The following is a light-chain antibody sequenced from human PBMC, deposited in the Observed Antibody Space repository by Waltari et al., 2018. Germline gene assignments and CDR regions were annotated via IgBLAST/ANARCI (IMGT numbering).Light chain of an antibody. J-gene: IGKJ4*01. CDR3: QQRTNWLT. Sequence: ENVFTQSPATLSLSPGDRATLSCRASHSISGYLAWYQQKPGQPPRLLIFDVSNRATGIPARFSGSGSGTVFTLSISSLEPEDSAVYYCQQRTNWLTFGGGTKVEIK. V-gene: IGKV3-11*01. CDR2: DVS. CDR1: HSISGY.